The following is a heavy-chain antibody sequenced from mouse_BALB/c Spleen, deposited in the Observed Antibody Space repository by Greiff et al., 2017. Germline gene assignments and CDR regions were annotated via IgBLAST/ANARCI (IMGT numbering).Heavy chain of an antibody. CDR1: GFTFSDYY. V-gene: IGHV5-4*02. D-gene: IGHD2-5*01. J-gene: IGHJ4*01. CDR3: ARASYSNYVDYYAMDY. CDR2: ISDGGSYT. Sequence: EVKLMESGGGLVKPGGSLKLSCAASGFTFSDYYMYWVRQTPEKGLEWVATISDGGSYTYYPDSVKGRFTISRDNAKNNLYLQMSSLKSEDTAMYYCARASYSNYVDYYAMDYWGQGTSVTVSS.